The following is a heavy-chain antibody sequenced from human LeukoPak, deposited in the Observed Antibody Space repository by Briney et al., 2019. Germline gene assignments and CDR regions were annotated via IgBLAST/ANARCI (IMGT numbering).Heavy chain of an antibody. CDR3: ARGGFTTWFDP. CDR2: IRADGGDT. J-gene: IGHJ5*02. D-gene: IGHD3-10*01. CDR1: GFTFNIYS. V-gene: IGHV3-23*01. Sequence: GGPLRLSCAASGFTFNIYSMSWVRQAPGKGLEWVSTIRADGGDTYCADSVQGQFTNSQDNSKNTLYLEMNNLRAEDTAVYYCARGGFTTWFDPWGQGALVTVSS.